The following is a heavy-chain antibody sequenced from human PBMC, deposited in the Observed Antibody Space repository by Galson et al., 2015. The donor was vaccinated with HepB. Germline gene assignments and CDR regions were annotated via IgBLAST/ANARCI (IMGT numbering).Heavy chain of an antibody. CDR3: ARSSGGWRPLDY. J-gene: IGHJ4*02. CDR2: ISAFNTNT. Sequence: SVKVSCKASGYPFSSYGLHWVRQAPGQGLEWLGRISAFNTNTNYAQNLQGRLTMTTDTSTSTAYMELRSLTSDDTAFYYCARSSGGWRPLDYWGQGTLVTVSS. V-gene: IGHV1-18*01. CDR1: GYPFSSYG. D-gene: IGHD3-10*01.